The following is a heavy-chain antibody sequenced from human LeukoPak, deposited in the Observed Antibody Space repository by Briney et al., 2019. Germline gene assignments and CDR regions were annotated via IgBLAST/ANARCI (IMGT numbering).Heavy chain of an antibody. J-gene: IGHJ6*03. CDR2: MSQDGSEN. V-gene: IGHV3-7*04. Sequence: GGSLRLSCAASGFTFSTYWMGWVRQAPGKGLEWVATMSQDGSENYYMDSVKGRFIISRDNAKNSLHLRMNSLRAEDTSVYYCARGCSSTSCYDYYYCYMDVWGKGTTVTVSS. D-gene: IGHD2-2*01. CDR1: GFTFSTYW. CDR3: ARGCSSTSCYDYYYCYMDV.